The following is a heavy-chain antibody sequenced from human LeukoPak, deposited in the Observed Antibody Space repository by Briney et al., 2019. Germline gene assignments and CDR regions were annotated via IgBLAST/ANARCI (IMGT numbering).Heavy chain of an antibody. Sequence: TSETLSLTCADYGGSFSGYYWSWIRQPPGKGLEWIGEINHSGSTNYNPSLKSRVTISVDTSKNQFSLKLSSVTAADTAVYYCARLGIYYDSSGYYNYFDYWGQGTLVTVSS. J-gene: IGHJ4*02. CDR3: ARLGIYYDSSGYYNYFDY. CDR1: GGSFSGYY. V-gene: IGHV4-34*01. CDR2: INHSGST. D-gene: IGHD3-22*01.